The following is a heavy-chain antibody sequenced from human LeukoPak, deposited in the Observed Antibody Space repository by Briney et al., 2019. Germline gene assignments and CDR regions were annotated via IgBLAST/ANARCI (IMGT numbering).Heavy chain of an antibody. CDR3: VKDLTTVTTQGDY. D-gene: IGHD4-17*01. Sequence: GGSLRLSCAASGFTFSSYGMHWVRQAPGKGLEWVAVISYDGSNKYYADSVKGRFTISRDNSKNTLYLQMNSLRADDTAVYYCVKDLTTVTTQGDYWGQGTLVTVSS. V-gene: IGHV3-30*18. J-gene: IGHJ4*02. CDR2: ISYDGSNK. CDR1: GFTFSSYG.